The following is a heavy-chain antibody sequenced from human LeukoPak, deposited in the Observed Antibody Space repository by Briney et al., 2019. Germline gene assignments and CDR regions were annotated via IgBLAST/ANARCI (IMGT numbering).Heavy chain of an antibody. CDR1: GGSFSGYY. CDR2: INHSGST. D-gene: IGHD4-17*01. CDR3: ARLSNDYGDYEGHY. J-gene: IGHJ4*02. V-gene: IGHV4-34*01. Sequence: SETLSLTCAVYGGSFSGYYWSWIRQPPGKGLEWIGEINHSGSTYYNSSLQSRVTISVDTSKNQFSLRLSSVTPADTAIYYCARLSNDYGDYEGHYWGQGTLVTVSP.